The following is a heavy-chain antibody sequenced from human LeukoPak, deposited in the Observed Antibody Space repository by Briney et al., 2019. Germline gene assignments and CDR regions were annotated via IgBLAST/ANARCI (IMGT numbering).Heavy chain of an antibody. V-gene: IGHV4-34*01. D-gene: IGHD4-23*01. CDR1: GGSFSGYY. J-gene: IGHJ4*02. CDR2: INHSGST. CDR3: ARGLRDRYGGNSAAY. Sequence: SETLSRTCAVYGGSFSGYYCSWIRQPSGKGLEWIGEINHSGSTNYNPSLKSRVTISVDTSKNQFSLKLSSVTAADTAVYYCARGLRDRYGGNSAAYWGQGTLVTVSS.